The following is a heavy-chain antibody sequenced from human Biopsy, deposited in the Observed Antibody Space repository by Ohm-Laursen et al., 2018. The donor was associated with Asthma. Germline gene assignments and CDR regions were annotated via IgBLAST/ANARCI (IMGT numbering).Heavy chain of an antibody. D-gene: IGHD4-17*01. J-gene: IGHJ6*02. V-gene: IGHV1-69*13. CDR3: AREVSMLDYGYYYFAIDV. Sequence: GASVKISCKASGGTFSRYAISWVRQAPGQGLEWMGGIIPIFGTSNYAQKFQGRVTFTADESTSSAYMELSSLRSEDSAVYYCAREVSMLDYGYYYFAIDVWGQGTTVTVSS. CDR2: IIPIFGTS. CDR1: GGTFSRYA.